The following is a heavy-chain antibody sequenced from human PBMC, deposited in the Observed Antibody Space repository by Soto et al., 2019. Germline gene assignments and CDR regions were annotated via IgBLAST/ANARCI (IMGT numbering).Heavy chain of an antibody. V-gene: IGHV3-15*01. CDR3: TTDPSGSWFD. J-gene: IGHJ4*02. D-gene: IGHD6-13*01. CDR1: GVPCSNAL. Sequence: GVSLILSCGSSGVPCSNALRSWVRPAPGKGLEWVGRIKSKTDGGTTDYAAPVKGRFTISRDDSKNTLYLQMNSLKTEDTAVYYCTTDPSGSWFDWGQGPLVKVSS. CDR2: IKSKTDGGTT.